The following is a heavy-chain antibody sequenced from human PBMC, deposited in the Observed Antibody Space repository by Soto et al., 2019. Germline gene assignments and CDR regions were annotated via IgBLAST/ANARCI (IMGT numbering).Heavy chain of an antibody. CDR3: ARSSYVWGSYRLDAFDI. V-gene: IGHV4-59*01. Sequence: SETLSLTWTVSGGSISSFYGSWIRQPQGKGLEWIGYIYYSGSTNYNPSLKSRVTISVDTSKNQFSLKLSSVTAADTAVYYCARSSYVWGSYRLDAFDIWGQGTMVTVSS. CDR2: IYYSGST. CDR1: GGSISSFY. D-gene: IGHD3-16*02. J-gene: IGHJ3*02.